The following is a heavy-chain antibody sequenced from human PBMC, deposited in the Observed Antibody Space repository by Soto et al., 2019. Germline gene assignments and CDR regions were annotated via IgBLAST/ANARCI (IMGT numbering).Heavy chain of an antibody. J-gene: IGHJ4*02. CDR3: ARGLRYFDWLAYFDY. V-gene: IGHV3-21*01. CDR1: GFTFGSYS. Sequence: GGSLRLSCAASGFTFGSYSMNWVRQAPGKGLEWVSSISSSSSYIYYADSVKGRFAISRDNAKNSLYLQMNSLRAEDTAVYYCARGLRYFDWLAYFDYWGQGTLVTVSS. CDR2: ISSSSSYI. D-gene: IGHD3-9*01.